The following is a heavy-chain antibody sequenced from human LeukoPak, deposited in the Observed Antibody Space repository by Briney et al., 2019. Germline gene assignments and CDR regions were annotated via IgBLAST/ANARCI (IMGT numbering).Heavy chain of an antibody. Sequence: GRCLRLSCAASVFTFSSYRMHWVRQAPGKGREWVAVISYDGSNKYYADSVKGRFTISRDNSKSTLYLQMNSLRAEDTAVYYCAKGFQGLFDYWGQGTLVTVSS. V-gene: IGHV3-30*18. CDR1: VFTFSSYR. D-gene: IGHD3-10*01. CDR2: ISYDGSNK. CDR3: AKGFQGLFDY. J-gene: IGHJ4*02.